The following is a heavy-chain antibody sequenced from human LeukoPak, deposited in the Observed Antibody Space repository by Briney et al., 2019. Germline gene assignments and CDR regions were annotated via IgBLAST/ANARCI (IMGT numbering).Heavy chain of an antibody. CDR3: ASYSGSYSSDFDY. J-gene: IGHJ4*02. V-gene: IGHV1-2*02. D-gene: IGHD1-26*01. CDR1: GYTFIGYY. Sequence: ASVKVSCKASGYTFIGYYIHWVRQAPGQGLEWMGWINPNSGGTNYAQKFQGRVTMTRDTSISTAYMELSRLRSDDTAVYYCASYSGSYSSDFDYWGQGTLVTVSS. CDR2: INPNSGGT.